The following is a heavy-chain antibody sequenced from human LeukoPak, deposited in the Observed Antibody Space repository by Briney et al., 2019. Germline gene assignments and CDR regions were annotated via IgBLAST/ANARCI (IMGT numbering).Heavy chain of an antibody. Sequence: ASVKVSCKASGYTFTGYYMHWVRQAPGQGLEWMGWINPNSGGTNYAQKFQGRVTMTRDTSISTAYMELSRLRSEDTAVYYCARVRGSYRYVPDYWGQGTLVTVSS. CDR1: GYTFTGYY. V-gene: IGHV1-2*02. D-gene: IGHD3-16*02. J-gene: IGHJ4*02. CDR2: INPNSGGT. CDR3: ARVRGSYRYVPDY.